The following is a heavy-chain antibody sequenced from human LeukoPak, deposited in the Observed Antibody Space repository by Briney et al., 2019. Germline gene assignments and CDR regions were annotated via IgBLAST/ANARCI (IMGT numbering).Heavy chain of an antibody. J-gene: IGHJ4*02. V-gene: IGHV4-34*01. Sequence: PSETLSLTCAVYGGSFSGYYWSWIRQPPGKGLEWIGEINHSGSTNYNPSLKSRVTISVDTSKNQFSLKLSSVTAADTAVYYCARSRYGSGSYNFWGQGTLVTVSS. CDR3: ARSRYGSGSYNF. D-gene: IGHD3-10*01. CDR2: INHSGST. CDR1: GGSFSGYY.